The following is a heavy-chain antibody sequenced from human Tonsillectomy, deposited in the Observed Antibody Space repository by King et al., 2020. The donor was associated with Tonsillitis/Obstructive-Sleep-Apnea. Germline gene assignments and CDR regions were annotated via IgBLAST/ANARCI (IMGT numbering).Heavy chain of an antibody. CDR3: TSDSDDAFDI. CDR1: GFTFSTYS. J-gene: IGHJ3*02. CDR2: ITTSSSYI. V-gene: IGHV3-21*01. Sequence: VQLVESGGGLVKPGGSLRLSCAASGFTFSTYSMNWVRQAPGKGLEWVSSITTSSSYIYYGDSVKGRFTISRKNAKNSLYLQMNSLRAEDTAVYYCTSDSDDAFDIWGQGTMVTVSS.